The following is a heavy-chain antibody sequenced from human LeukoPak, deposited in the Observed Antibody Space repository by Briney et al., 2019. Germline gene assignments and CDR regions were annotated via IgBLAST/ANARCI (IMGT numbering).Heavy chain of an antibody. CDR2: IWYDGSNK. J-gene: IGHJ3*02. CDR1: GFTFSDYY. Sequence: GGSLRLSCAASGFTFSDYYMSWIRQAPGKGLEWVAVIWYDGSNKYYADSVKGRFTISRDNSKNTLYLQMNSLRAEDTAVYYCARDRTYYYDSSGYSGRGAFDIWGQGTMVTVSS. CDR3: ARDRTYYYDSSGYSGRGAFDI. V-gene: IGHV3-33*08. D-gene: IGHD3-22*01.